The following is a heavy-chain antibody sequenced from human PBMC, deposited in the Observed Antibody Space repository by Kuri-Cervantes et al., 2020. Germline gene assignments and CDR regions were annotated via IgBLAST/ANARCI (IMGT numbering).Heavy chain of an antibody. V-gene: IGHV3-33*03. J-gene: IGHJ3*02. Sequence: GGSLRLSCAASGFTFTSFGMHWVRQAPGKGLEWVAVIWLDGTKKYYTDSVRGRFTISRDNSKNTVDLQMNSLRAEDTAVYYCAKVLWFGELLSDAFDIWGQGTMVTVSS. CDR3: AKVLWFGELLSDAFDI. CDR1: GFTFTSFG. CDR2: IWLDGTKK. D-gene: IGHD3-10*01.